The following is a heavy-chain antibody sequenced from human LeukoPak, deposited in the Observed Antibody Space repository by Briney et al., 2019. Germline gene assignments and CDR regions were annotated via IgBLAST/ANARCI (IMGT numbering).Heavy chain of an antibody. CDR2: IYPGDSDT. CDR3: ASGMSSGYYPRSFDY. D-gene: IGHD3-22*01. Sequence: PGESLKISCKGSGYSFTSYWIGWVRQMPGKGLEWMGIIYPGDSDTRYSPSFQGQVTISADKSISTAYLQWSSLKASDTAMYYCASGMSSGYYPRSFDYWGQGTLVTVSS. V-gene: IGHV5-51*01. J-gene: IGHJ4*02. CDR1: GYSFTSYW.